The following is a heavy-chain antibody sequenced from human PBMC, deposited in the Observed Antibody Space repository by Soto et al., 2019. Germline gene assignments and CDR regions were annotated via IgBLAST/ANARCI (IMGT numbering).Heavy chain of an antibody. CDR1: GGSFSGNY. CDR3: ARGLIVGATPELDY. V-gene: IGHV4-34*01. Sequence: QVQLQQWGAGLLKPSETLSLTCAVYGGSFSGNYWNWIRQPPGKGLEWIGEINHSGSTNYNPSLKSRVTISVDTSKNQFSLKLSSVTAADTAVYFCARGLIVGATPELDYWGQGTLVTVSS. J-gene: IGHJ4*02. CDR2: INHSGST. D-gene: IGHD1-26*01.